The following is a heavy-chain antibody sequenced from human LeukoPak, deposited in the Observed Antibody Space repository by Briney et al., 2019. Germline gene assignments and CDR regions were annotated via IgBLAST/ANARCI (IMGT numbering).Heavy chain of an antibody. CDR1: GGSFSGYY. D-gene: IGHD6-13*01. CDR3: ARYPGYSSSWYEGYFDY. CDR2: INHSGST. Sequence: PSETLSLTCAVYGGSFSGYYWSWIRQPPGNGLEWIGEINHSGSTNYNPSLKSRVTISVDTSKNQFSLKLSSVTAADTAVYYCARYPGYSSSWYEGYFDYWGQGTLVTVSS. J-gene: IGHJ4*02. V-gene: IGHV4-34*01.